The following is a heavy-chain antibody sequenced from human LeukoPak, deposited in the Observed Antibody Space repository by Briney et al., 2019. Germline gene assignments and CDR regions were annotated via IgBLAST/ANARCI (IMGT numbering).Heavy chain of an antibody. CDR2: IIPIFGTA. V-gene: IGHV1-69*13. J-gene: IGHJ6*02. CDR3: ARDALYYDFWSGYGSRYYYGMDV. CDR1: GGTFSSYA. D-gene: IGHD3-3*01. Sequence: ASVKVSCKASGGTFSSYAISWVRQAPGQGLEWMGGIIPIFGTANYAQKFQGRVTITADESTSTAYMELSSLRSEDTAVYYCARDALYYDFWSGYGSRYYYGMDVWGQGTTVTVSS.